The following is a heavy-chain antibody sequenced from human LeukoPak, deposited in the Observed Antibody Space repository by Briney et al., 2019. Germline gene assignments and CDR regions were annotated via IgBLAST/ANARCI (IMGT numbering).Heavy chain of an antibody. J-gene: IGHJ5*02. CDR1: GYTFPGYY. CDR2: INPNSGGT. Sequence: ASVQVSCQASGYTFPGYYMHWVRQAPGQGLEWMGWINPNSGGTNYAQKFQGRVTMTRDTSISTAYMELSRLRSDDTAVYYCARVYDSSGYLGWFDPGAREPWSPSPQ. V-gene: IGHV1-2*02. D-gene: IGHD3-22*01. CDR3: ARVYDSSGYLGWFDP.